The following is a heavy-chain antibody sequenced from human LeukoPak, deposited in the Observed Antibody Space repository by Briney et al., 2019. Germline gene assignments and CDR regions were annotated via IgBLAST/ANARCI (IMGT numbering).Heavy chain of an antibody. J-gene: IGHJ4*02. D-gene: IGHD3-22*01. Sequence: GGSLRLSCAASGFTVSSNYMSWVRQAPGKGLEWVSVIYSGGNTYYADSVKGRFTISRHNSKNTLYLQMNSLRAEGTAVYYCARDRLDSSGYYSDYWGQGTLVTVSS. V-gene: IGHV3-53*04. CDR2: IYSGGNT. CDR1: GFTVSSNY. CDR3: ARDRLDSSGYYSDY.